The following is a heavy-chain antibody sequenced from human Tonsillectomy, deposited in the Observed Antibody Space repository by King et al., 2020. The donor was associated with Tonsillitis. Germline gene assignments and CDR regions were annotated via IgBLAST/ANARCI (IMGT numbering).Heavy chain of an antibody. CDR3: TTDMICEVIIPKWYFDL. CDR1: GFTLSYVW. Sequence: VQLVESGGGLVKPGGSLRLSCSASGFTLSYVWMSWVRQAPGKGLEWIGRIKSKADGGTPDYAPPVKGRFTVSRDDSKNTLYLQMKSLEIEDTAVYYCTTDMICEVIIPKWYFDLWGRGTLVTVSS. J-gene: IGHJ2*01. D-gene: IGHD3/OR15-3a*01. CDR2: IKSKADGGTP. V-gene: IGHV3-15*01.